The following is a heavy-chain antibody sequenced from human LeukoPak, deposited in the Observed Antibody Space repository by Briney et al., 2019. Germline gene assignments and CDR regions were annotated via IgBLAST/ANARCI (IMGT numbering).Heavy chain of an antibody. Sequence: GGSLRLSCAASGFTFDDYAMHWVRQAPGKGLEWVSGISWNSGSIGYADSVKGRSTISRDNAKNSLYLQMNSLRAEDTALYYCAKDQGLYYYYGMDVWGQGTTVTVS. CDR2: ISWNSGSI. CDR3: AKDQGLYYYYGMDV. J-gene: IGHJ6*02. V-gene: IGHV3-9*01. CDR1: GFTFDDYA.